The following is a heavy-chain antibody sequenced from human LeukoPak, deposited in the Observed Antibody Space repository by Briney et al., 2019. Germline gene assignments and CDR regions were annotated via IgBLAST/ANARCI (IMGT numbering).Heavy chain of an antibody. CDR3: ARKALGDYYLDY. D-gene: IGHD3-10*01. V-gene: IGHV4-34*01. J-gene: IGHJ4*02. CDR2: ISYSGST. Sequence: SETLSLTCAVYGGSFSGYYWSWIRQPPGKGLEWIGTISYSGSTYYKPSLKSRVTISVDTSKNQFSLKLSSVTAADTAVYYCARKALGDYYLDYWGQGTLVTVSS. CDR1: GGSFSGYY.